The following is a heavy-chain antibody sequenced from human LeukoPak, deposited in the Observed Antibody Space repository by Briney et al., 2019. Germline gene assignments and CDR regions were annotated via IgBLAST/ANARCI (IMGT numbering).Heavy chain of an antibody. CDR1: GYSISSGYY. V-gene: IGHV4-38-2*01. CDR2: IYYSGST. Sequence: SETLSLTCAVSGYSISSGYYWGWIRQPPGKGLEWIGSIYYSGSTYYNPSLKSRVTISVDTSKNQFSLKLSSVTAADTAVYYCASSIPKLAAAGTGLFAYWGQGTLVTVSS. D-gene: IGHD6-13*01. CDR3: ASSIPKLAAAGTGLFAY. J-gene: IGHJ4*02.